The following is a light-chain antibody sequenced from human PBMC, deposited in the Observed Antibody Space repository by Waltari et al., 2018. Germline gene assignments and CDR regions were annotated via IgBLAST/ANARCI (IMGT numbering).Light chain of an antibody. J-gene: IGKJ4*01. CDR1: QDIDNN. CDR2: DVS. V-gene: IGKV1-33*01. Sequence: DIQMTQSPPSLSASDGDRVTITSQSTQDIDNNLNLHQQKPGQAPNLLIYDVSNLETGVPSRFRGSGSGTDFTLTITNLQPEDVATYYCQQYNKIPLTFGGGTKV. CDR3: QQYNKIPLT.